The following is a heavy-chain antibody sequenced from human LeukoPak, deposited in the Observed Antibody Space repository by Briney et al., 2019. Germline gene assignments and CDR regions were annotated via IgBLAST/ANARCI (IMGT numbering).Heavy chain of an antibody. V-gene: IGHV4-34*01. Sequence: SETLSLTCAVYGGSFSGYYWSWIRQPPGKGLEWIGEINHSGSTNYNPSLKSRVTISVDTSKNQFSLKLSSVTAADTAVYYCARRGYSYGYKVGYFDLWGRGTLVTVSS. CDR1: GGSFSGYY. CDR2: INHSGST. CDR3: ARRGYSYGYKVGYFDL. J-gene: IGHJ2*01. D-gene: IGHD5-18*01.